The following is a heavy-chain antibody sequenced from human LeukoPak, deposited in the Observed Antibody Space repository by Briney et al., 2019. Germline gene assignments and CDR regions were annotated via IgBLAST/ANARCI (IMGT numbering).Heavy chain of an antibody. CDR2: IWYDGSNK. CDR3: ARRKWTFDY. V-gene: IGHV3-33*03. CDR1: GFTFSGYG. Sequence: GGSLRLSCAASGFTFSGYGMHWVRQAPGKGLEWVAVIWYDGSNKYYADSVKGRFTISRDNAKNSLYLQMNSLRAEDTAVYYCARRKWTFDYWGQGTLVTVSS. D-gene: IGHD1-26*01. J-gene: IGHJ4*02.